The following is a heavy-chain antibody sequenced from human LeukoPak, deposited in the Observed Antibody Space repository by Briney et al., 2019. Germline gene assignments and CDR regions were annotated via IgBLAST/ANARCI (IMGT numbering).Heavy chain of an antibody. V-gene: IGHV3-48*03. CDR1: GFTFSSYE. Sequence: GGSLRLSCAASGFTFSSYEMNWVRQAPGKGLEWVSYISSSGSTIYYADSVKGRFTISRDNSKNTLYLQMNSLRAEDTAVYYCARDISIAAAGTAGYWGQGTLVTVSS. D-gene: IGHD6-13*01. CDR3: ARDISIAAAGTAGY. J-gene: IGHJ4*02. CDR2: ISSSGSTI.